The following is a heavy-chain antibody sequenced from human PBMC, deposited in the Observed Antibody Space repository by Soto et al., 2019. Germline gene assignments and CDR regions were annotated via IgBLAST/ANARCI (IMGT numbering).Heavy chain of an antibody. CDR2: IYYSGST. Sequence: SETLSLTCTVSGGSISSYYWSWIRQPPGKGLEWIGYIYYSGSTNYNPSLKSRVTISVDTSKNQFSLKLSSVTAADTAVYYCARVLGYCSSTSCPDWFDPWGQGTLVTVSS. CDR1: GGSISSYY. V-gene: IGHV4-59*01. CDR3: ARVLGYCSSTSCPDWFDP. D-gene: IGHD2-2*01. J-gene: IGHJ5*02.